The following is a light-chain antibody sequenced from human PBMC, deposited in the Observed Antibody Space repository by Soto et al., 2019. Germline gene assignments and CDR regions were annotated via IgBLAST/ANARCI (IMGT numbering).Light chain of an antibody. CDR1: HRISSH. Sequence: DILMTQSQSSLSASVGDRVTITCRASHRISSHVTWYHQRPGKAPTLLIFGASVLQSGVPSRFSGNGSGTEVTLTISSLQPEDLGTYYCQQTYSTPYTFGQGTTVVIK. CDR2: GAS. J-gene: IGKJ2*01. CDR3: QQTYSTPYT. V-gene: IGKV1-39*01.